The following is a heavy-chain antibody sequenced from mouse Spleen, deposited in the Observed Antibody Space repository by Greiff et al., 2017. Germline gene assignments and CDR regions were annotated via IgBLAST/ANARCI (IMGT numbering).Heavy chain of an antibody. V-gene: IGHV1S130*01. CDR2: IHPNSGNT. CDR1: GYTFTSSW. CDR3: ARGGYFDY. Sequence: QVQLKQSGSVLVRPGASVKLSCKASGYTFTSSWMHWAKQRPGQGLEWIGEIHPNSGNTNYNEKFKGKATLTVDQSSSTAYMQLNSLTSEDSAVYYCARGGYFDYWGQGTTLTVSS. J-gene: IGHJ2*01.